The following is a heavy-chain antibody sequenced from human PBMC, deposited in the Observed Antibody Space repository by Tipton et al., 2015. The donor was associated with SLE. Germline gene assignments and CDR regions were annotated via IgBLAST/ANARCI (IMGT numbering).Heavy chain of an antibody. CDR3: ARSEYSSGLIDY. V-gene: IGHV4-4*02. Sequence: PGLVKPSGTLSLTCGVSGGSISSPFWWNWIRQSPGKGLEWIGEVYHSGSANFNPSLKSGVTMSVDKSKNQFSLKVESVTAADTAVYYCARSEYSSGLIDYWGQGTLVTVSS. CDR1: GGSISSPFW. D-gene: IGHD6-19*01. CDR2: VYHSGSA. J-gene: IGHJ4*02.